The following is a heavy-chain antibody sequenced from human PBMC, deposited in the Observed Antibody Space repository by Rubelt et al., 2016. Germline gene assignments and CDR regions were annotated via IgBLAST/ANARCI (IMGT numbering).Heavy chain of an antibody. CDR2: IYYSGST. J-gene: IGHJ4*02. CDR1: GGSISSYY. V-gene: IGHV4-59*06. D-gene: IGHD4-17*01. Sequence: QLQLQESGPGLVKPSETLSLTCTVSGGSISSYYWSWIRQPPGKGLEWIGYIYYSGSTYYNPSLKSRVTISVDTSKNQFSLKLSSVTAADTAVYYCARDYETSFDYWGQGTLVTVSS. CDR3: ARDYETSFDY.